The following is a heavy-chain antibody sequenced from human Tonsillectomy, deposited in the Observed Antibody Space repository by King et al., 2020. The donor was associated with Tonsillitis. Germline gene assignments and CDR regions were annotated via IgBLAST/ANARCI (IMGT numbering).Heavy chain of an antibody. CDR1: GGSINSYY. CDR3: ARGRSGDYGVDY. V-gene: IGHV4-4*07. J-gene: IGHJ4*02. CDR2: VHVSGNS. D-gene: IGHD4-17*01. Sequence: QVQLQESGPGLVKPSETLSLTCTVSGGSINSYYWSWIRQPAGKGLEWIGCVHVSGNSDYNPSLKSRVTMSVDTSKNQFSLHVNSVTAADTAVYYCARGRSGDYGVDYWGQGTLVTVSS.